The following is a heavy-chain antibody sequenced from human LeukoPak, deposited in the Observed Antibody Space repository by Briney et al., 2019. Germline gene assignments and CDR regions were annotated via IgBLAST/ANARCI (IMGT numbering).Heavy chain of an antibody. J-gene: IGHJ4*02. Sequence: GGSLRLSCAASGFTFSSYAMSWVRQAPGKGLEWVGRIKSKTDGGTTDYAAPVKGRFTISRDDSKNTLYLQMNSLKTEDTAVYYCTRAEIYYYDSSGYYDYWGQGTLITVSS. CDR3: TRAEIYYYDSSGYYDY. CDR2: IKSKTDGGTT. V-gene: IGHV3-15*01. D-gene: IGHD3-22*01. CDR1: GFTFSSYA.